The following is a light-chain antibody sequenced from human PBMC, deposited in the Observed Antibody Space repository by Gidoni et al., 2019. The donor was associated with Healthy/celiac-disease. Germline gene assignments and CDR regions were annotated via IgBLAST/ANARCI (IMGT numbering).Light chain of an antibody. V-gene: IGKV3-11*01. J-gene: IGKJ1*01. CDR3: QQRSNWPRT. Sequence: ETVLTQSPATLSLSPGERATLTCRASQSVSSYLAWYQQKPGQAPRLLSYDASSRATGIPARFSGSGSGTDFTLTISSLEPEDFAIYYCQQRSNWPRTFGQGTKVEIK. CDR2: DAS. CDR1: QSVSSY.